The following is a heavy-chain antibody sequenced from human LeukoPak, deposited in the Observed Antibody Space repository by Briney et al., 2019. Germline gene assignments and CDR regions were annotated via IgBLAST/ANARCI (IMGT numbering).Heavy chain of an antibody. D-gene: IGHD1-1*01. J-gene: IGHJ4*02. CDR1: GGSISSYY. CDR3: ARELAGYSFDY. CDR2: IYYSGST. Sequence: SETLSLTCTVSGGSISSYYWSWIRQPPGKGLEWIGYIYYSGSTNYNPSLKSRVTISVDTSKNQFSLKLSSVTAADTAVYYCARELAGYSFDYWSQGTLVTVSS. V-gene: IGHV4-59*01.